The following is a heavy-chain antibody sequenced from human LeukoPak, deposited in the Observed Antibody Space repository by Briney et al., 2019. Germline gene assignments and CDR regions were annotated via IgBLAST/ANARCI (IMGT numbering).Heavy chain of an antibody. V-gene: IGHV3-48*02. CDR3: ARDAQHLVDLYYYYYMDV. Sequence: GGSLRLSCATSGFTFSSCSMNWVRQAPGKGLEWVSYIGSSSTTVYYADSVKGRFTISRDNAKNSLYLQINSPRDEDTAVYYCARDAQHLVDLYYYYYMDVWGKGTTVTVSS. CDR2: IGSSSTTV. D-gene: IGHD6-13*01. CDR1: GFTFSSCS. J-gene: IGHJ6*03.